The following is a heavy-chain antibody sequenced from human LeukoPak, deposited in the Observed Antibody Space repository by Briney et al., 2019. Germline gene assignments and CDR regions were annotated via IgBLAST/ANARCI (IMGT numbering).Heavy chain of an antibody. D-gene: IGHD7-27*01. V-gene: IGHV3-23*01. CDR2: ISGSGGST. J-gene: IGHJ4*02. Sequence: GSLRLSCAASGFTFSSYGMSWVRQAPGKGLEWVSAISGSGGSTCYADSVKGRFTISRDNSKNTLYLQMNSLRAEDTAVYYCAKDRAWGLDYWGQGTLVTVSS. CDR1: GFTFSSYG. CDR3: AKDRAWGLDY.